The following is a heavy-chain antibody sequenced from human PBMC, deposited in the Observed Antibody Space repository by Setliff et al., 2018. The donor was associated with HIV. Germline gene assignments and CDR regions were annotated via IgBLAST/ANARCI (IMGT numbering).Heavy chain of an antibody. Sequence: SSETLSLTCAVYGGSFSGFYWSWIRQAPGKGLEWIGEINHSGKTNYNPSLKSRITLSVDTSENQFALKLASVTAADTAVYYCARGFTIFGVGFSADPTGNWFDPWGRGTLVTVSS. V-gene: IGHV4-34*01. CDR3: ARGFTIFGVGFSADPTGNWFDP. D-gene: IGHD3-3*01. CDR2: INHSGKT. J-gene: IGHJ5*02. CDR1: GGSFSGFY.